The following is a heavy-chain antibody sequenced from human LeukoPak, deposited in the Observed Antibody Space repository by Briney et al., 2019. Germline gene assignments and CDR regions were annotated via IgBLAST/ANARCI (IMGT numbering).Heavy chain of an antibody. D-gene: IGHD6-13*01. V-gene: IGHV4-61*08. J-gene: IGHJ4*02. Sequence: KASETLSLTCTVSGGSISSGDYYWSWIRQPPGKGLEWIGYIYYSGSTNYNPSLKSRVTISVDTSKNQFSLKLSSVTAADTAVYYCARGGSSWPLDYWGQGTLVTVSS. CDR1: GGSISSGDYY. CDR2: IYYSGST. CDR3: ARGGSSWPLDY.